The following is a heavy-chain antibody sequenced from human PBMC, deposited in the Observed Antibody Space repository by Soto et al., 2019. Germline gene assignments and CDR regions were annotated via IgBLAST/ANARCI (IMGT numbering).Heavy chain of an antibody. CDR1: GGSISSNY. D-gene: IGHD3-10*01. J-gene: IGHJ4*02. V-gene: IGHV4-59*08. CDR3: ARHLRAGVRGVISYYFDY. Sequence: QVQLQESGPGLVEPSETLSLTCSVSGGSISSNYWSWIRQPPGKGLEWIGYIYSPGSTNYNPSLKRRATISVDPSKTQFSLKLSSVNAAHTAVYYCARHLRAGVRGVISYYFDYWGQGTLVTVSS. CDR2: IYSPGST.